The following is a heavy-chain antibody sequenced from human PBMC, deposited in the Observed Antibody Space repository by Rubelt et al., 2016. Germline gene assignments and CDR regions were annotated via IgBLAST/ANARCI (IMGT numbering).Heavy chain of an antibody. Sequence: QLQLQESGPGLVEPSETLSLTCTVSGGSISSTTYYWGWIRQPPGKGLEWIGTIYYSGSTFYNPSLKSRVTLSVDTSKNQFSLKLGYGTAADTAVYYCARRPYGGGDCYFFDYWGQGSLVTVSS. CDR2: IYYSGST. J-gene: IGHJ4*02. CDR3: ARRPYGGGDCYFFDY. V-gene: IGHV4-39*01. CDR1: GGSISSTTYY. D-gene: IGHD2-21*01.